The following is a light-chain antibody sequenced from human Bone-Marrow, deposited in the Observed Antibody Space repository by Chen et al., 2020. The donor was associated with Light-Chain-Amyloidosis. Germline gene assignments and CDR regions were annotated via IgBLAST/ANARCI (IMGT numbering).Light chain of an antibody. Sequence: SYVLTQPSSVSVAPGQTATIACGGNNIGATSVHWYQQTPGQAPLLVVYDDSDRPSGIPERWSGANSGNTATRTIRRVEAGDEADYYCQVWDRSSDRPVCGGGTKLTVL. CDR2: DDS. CDR1: NIGATS. J-gene: IGLJ3*02. CDR3: QVWDRSSDRPV. V-gene: IGLV3-21*02.